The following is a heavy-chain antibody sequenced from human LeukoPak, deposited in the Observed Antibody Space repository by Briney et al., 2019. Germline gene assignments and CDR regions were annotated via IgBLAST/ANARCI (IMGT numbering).Heavy chain of an antibody. D-gene: IGHD3-3*01. CDR3: ARDSRSDFWSGYFDY. CDR2: IYYSGNT. CDR1: GGSISSYY. V-gene: IGHV4-59*01. J-gene: IGHJ4*02. Sequence: SPSETLSLTCTVSGGSISSYYWSWIRQPPGKGRDWIGYIYYSGNTKYNPSLRSRVTISVDTSKNQFSLKLSSVTAADTAVYYCARDSRSDFWSGYFDYWGQGALVTVSS.